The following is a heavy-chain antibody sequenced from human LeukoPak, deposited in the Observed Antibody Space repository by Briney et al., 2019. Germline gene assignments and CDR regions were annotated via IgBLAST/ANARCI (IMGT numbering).Heavy chain of an antibody. CDR2: IYYSGST. CDR1: GGSISSYY. D-gene: IGHD4-11*01. Sequence: PSETLSLTCTVSGGSISSYYWSWIRQPPGKGLEWIGYIYYSGSTNYNPSLKSRVTISVDTSKNQFSLKLSSVTAADTAVYYCARYADYSNFYYYYYMYVWGKGTTVTVSS. CDR3: ARYADYSNFYYYYYMYV. V-gene: IGHV4-59*01. J-gene: IGHJ6*03.